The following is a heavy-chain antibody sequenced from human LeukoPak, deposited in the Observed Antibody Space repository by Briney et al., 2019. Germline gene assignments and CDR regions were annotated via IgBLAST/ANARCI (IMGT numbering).Heavy chain of an antibody. D-gene: IGHD2-15*01. Sequence: PSETLSLTCAVYGGSFSGYYWSWIRQPPGKGLEWIGEINHSGSTNYNPSLKSRVTISVDTSKNQFSLKLSSVTAADTAVYYCAREGQYCSGGSCFHFYYYYYMDVWGKGTTVTVSS. J-gene: IGHJ6*03. CDR2: INHSGST. V-gene: IGHV4-34*01. CDR3: AREGQYCSGGSCFHFYYYYYMDV. CDR1: GGSFSGYY.